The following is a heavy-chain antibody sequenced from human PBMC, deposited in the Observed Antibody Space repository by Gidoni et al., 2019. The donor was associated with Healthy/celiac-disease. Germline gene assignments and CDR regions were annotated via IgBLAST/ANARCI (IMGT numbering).Heavy chain of an antibody. Sequence: EVQLVESGGGLVQPGGSRRLSCPHSGFTFSSYSMYWVRQAPGKGLEWVSYISSSSSTIYYADSVKGRFTISRDNAKNSLYLQMNSLRDEDTAVYYCARVDYYDSSGFDYWGQGTLVTVSS. D-gene: IGHD3-22*01. CDR2: ISSSSSTI. V-gene: IGHV3-48*02. CDR1: GFTFSSYS. CDR3: ARVDYYDSSGFDY. J-gene: IGHJ4*02.